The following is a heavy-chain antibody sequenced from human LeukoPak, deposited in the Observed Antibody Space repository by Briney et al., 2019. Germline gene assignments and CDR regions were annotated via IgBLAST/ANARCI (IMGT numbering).Heavy chain of an antibody. J-gene: IGHJ3*02. CDR2: IYYSGST. V-gene: IGHV4-39*07. CDR3: ARSEQWLGAFDI. CDR1: GGSISSYY. Sequence: PSETLSLTCTVSGGSISSYYWGWIRQPPGKGLEWIGSIYYSGSTYYNPSLKSRVTISVDTSKNQFSLKLSSVTAADTAVYYCARSEQWLGAFDIWGQGTMVTVSS. D-gene: IGHD6-19*01.